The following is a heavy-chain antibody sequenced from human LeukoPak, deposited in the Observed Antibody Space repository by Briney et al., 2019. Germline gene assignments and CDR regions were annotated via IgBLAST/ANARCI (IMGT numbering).Heavy chain of an antibody. CDR2: ISYDGSNK. V-gene: IGHV3-30*18. CDR1: GFTFSSYG. CDR3: AELSLIDY. J-gene: IGHJ4*02. D-gene: IGHD3-16*02. Sequence: GGSLRLSCAASGFTFSSYGMHWVRQAPGKGLEWVAVISYDGSNKYYADSVKGRFTISRDNSKNTLYLQMNSLRAEDTAVYYCAELSLIDYWGQGTLVIVSS.